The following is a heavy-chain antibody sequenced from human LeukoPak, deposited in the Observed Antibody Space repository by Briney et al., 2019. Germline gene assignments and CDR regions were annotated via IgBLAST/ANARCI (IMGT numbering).Heavy chain of an antibody. CDR1: GYTLTELS. J-gene: IGHJ4*02. Sequence: ASVKVSCKVSGYTLTELSMHWVRQAPGKGLEWMGIINPSGGSTSYAQKFQGRVTMTRDTSTSTVYMELSSLRSEDTAVYYCAREYCSSTSCYGFDYWGQGTLVTVSS. CDR3: AREYCSSTSCYGFDY. CDR2: INPSGGST. V-gene: IGHV1-46*01. D-gene: IGHD2-2*01.